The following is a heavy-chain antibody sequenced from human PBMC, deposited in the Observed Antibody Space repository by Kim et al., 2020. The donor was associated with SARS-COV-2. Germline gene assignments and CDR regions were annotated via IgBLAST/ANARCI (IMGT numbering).Heavy chain of an antibody. CDR1: GDSVSSNSAA. Sequence: SQTLSLTCATSGDSVSSNSAAWNWIRQSPSRGLEWLGRTYYRSKWYNDYAVSVKSRITINPDTSKTQFSLQLNSVTPEDTAVYYCARDGGVVAAGTRFDSWGQGTLVTVSS. V-gene: IGHV6-1*01. CDR2: TYYRSKWYN. D-gene: IGHD6-13*01. J-gene: IGHJ4*02. CDR3: ARDGGVVAAGTRFDS.